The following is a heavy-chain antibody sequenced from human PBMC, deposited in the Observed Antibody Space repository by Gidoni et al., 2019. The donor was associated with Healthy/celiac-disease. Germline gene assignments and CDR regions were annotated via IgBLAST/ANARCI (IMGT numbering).Heavy chain of an antibody. CDR1: GFTFSSYS. V-gene: IGHV3-21*01. CDR3: AREAYYYDILTGPDSDYYYGMDV. D-gene: IGHD3-9*01. J-gene: IGHJ6*02. Sequence: EVQLVVSGGGLVKPGGSLRLSCAASGFTFSSYSMNWVRQAPGKGLEWVSSISSSSSYIYYADSVKGRFTISRDNAKNSLYLQMNSLRAEDTAVYYCAREAYYYDILTGPDSDYYYGMDVWGQGTTVTVSS. CDR2: ISSSSSYI.